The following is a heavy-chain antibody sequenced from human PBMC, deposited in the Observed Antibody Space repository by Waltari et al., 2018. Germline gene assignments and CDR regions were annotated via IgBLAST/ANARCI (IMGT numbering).Heavy chain of an antibody. D-gene: IGHD3-16*01. CDR3: ARGLYGRRLAVYYRWFDP. CDR2: MHHSVHT. Sequence: QLQLQESGPGLVKPSETLSLTCAVSGDSISSNNYYWGWIRQPPGTGLEWIVSMHHSVHTYHNPSVKSRVTISVETSKNQFSLKLSSVTAADTAVYYCARGLYGRRLAVYYRWFDPWGQGTLVTVSS. CDR1: GDSISSNNYY. J-gene: IGHJ5*02. V-gene: IGHV4-39*07.